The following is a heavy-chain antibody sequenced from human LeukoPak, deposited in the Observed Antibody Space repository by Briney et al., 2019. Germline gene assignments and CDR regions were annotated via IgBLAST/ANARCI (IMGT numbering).Heavy chain of an antibody. CDR1: GYTFTGYY. Sequence: ALVKVSCKASGYTFTGYYVYWVRQAPGQGLEWMGLINPNSGDTNYAQKFQGRVTMTRDTSISTAYMDLSSLRSDDTAMYYCARMWSTTTSGWNWFDPWGQGTLVTVSS. CDR2: INPNSGDT. CDR3: ARMWSTTTSGWNWFDP. D-gene: IGHD1-1*01. V-gene: IGHV1-2*02. J-gene: IGHJ5*02.